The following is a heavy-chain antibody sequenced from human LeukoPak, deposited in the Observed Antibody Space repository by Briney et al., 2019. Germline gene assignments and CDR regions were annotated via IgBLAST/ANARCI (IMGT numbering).Heavy chain of an antibody. CDR2: ISSSSSYI. J-gene: IGHJ5*02. CDR3: ARQSRGKYSSGWYVGS. V-gene: IGHV3-21*01. Sequence: GGSLRLSCAASGFTFCCYRMNWVRQAPGKGLEWVASISSSSSYIYYADSVKGRFTISRDNAKNSLYLQMNSLSAEDTAVYYCARQSRGKYSSGWYVGSWGQGTLVTVSS. D-gene: IGHD6-19*01. CDR1: GFTFCCYR.